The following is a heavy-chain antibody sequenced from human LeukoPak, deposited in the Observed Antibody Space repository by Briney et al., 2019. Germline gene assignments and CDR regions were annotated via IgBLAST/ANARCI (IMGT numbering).Heavy chain of an antibody. CDR2: IYPGDSDT. V-gene: IGHV5-51*01. CDR1: GYSFTSYW. Sequence: GESLKISCKGSGYSFTSYWIGWVRQMPGKGLEWMGIIYPGDSDTRYSPSFQGQVTISADKSISTAYLQWSSLKASDTAMYYCARIGTYYYDLEMTPFDYWGQGTLVTVSS. CDR3: ARIGTYYYDLEMTPFDY. J-gene: IGHJ4*02. D-gene: IGHD3-22*01.